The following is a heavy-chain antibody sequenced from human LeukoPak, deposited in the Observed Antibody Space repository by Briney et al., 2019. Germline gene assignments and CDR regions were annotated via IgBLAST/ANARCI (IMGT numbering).Heavy chain of an antibody. V-gene: IGHV1-2*02. Sequence: GASVKVSCKASGYTFTSHHIHWVRQAPGQGLEWMGWINPNINGTNYAQKFQGRVSMTGDRSISTAYMELSRLRSDDTAVYYCARERTPGSGYGVDYWGQGTVVTVSS. CDR3: ARERTPGSGYGVDY. D-gene: IGHD6-25*01. J-gene: IGHJ4*02. CDR2: INPNINGT. CDR1: GYTFTSHH.